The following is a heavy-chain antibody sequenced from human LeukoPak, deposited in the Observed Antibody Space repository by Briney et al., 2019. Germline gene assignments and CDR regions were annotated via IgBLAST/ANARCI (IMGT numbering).Heavy chain of an antibody. D-gene: IGHD3-10*01. CDR2: ISSSSSYI. J-gene: IGHJ5*02. CDR3: ARASMVRGVTNWFDP. V-gene: IGHV3-21*01. Sequence: NSGGSLRLSCAASGFTFSSYSMNWVRQAPGKGLEWVSFISSSSSYIYYADSVKGRFTISRDNAKNSLYLQMNSLRAEDTAVYYCARASMVRGVTNWFDPWGQETLVTVSS. CDR1: GFTFSSYS.